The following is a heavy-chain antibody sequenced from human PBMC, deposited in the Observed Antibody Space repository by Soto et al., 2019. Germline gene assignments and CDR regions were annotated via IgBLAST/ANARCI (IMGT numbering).Heavy chain of an antibody. D-gene: IGHD1-26*01. J-gene: IGHJ6*02. Sequence: ASGKVSCKASGYSFTNNDVSWVRQATGQGLEWMGWLNPGSGATGYAQKFQGRVTMTRDTSIATAYMELSSLRSDDTAVYYCARVVSYYYYYGMDVWGQGTTVTVSS. CDR1: GYSFTNND. CDR3: ARVVSYYYYYGMDV. CDR2: LNPGSGAT. V-gene: IGHV1-8*01.